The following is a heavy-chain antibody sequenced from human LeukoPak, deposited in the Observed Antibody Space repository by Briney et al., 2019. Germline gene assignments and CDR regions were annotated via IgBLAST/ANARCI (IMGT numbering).Heavy chain of an antibody. J-gene: IGHJ4*02. CDR2: ISSSSSYI. V-gene: IGHV3-21*01. Sequence: GGSLRLSCAASRFTFSSYKVNWVRQAPGKGLEWVSSISSSSSYIYYADSVKGRFTISRDNARNSLYLRMNSLRAEDTAVYYCARESGSGEFDYWGQGTLVTVSS. CDR3: ARESGSGEFDY. D-gene: IGHD6-19*01. CDR1: RFTFSSYK.